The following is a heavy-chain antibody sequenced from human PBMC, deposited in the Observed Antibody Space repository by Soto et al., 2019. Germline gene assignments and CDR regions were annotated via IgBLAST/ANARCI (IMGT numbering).Heavy chain of an antibody. D-gene: IGHD3-22*01. J-gene: IGHJ3*02. Sequence: QVQLVESGGGVVQPGRSLRLSCAASGFTFSSYGMHWVRQAPGKGLEWVAVIWYDGSNKYYADSVKGRFTSSRDNSKNTLYLQMNSLRAEDTAVYYCTDSSGRNLDAFDIWGQGTMVTVSS. CDR2: IWYDGSNK. V-gene: IGHV3-33*01. CDR3: TDSSGRNLDAFDI. CDR1: GFTFSSYG.